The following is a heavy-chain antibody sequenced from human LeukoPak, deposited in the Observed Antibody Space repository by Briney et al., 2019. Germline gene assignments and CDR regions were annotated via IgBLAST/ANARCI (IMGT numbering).Heavy chain of an antibody. D-gene: IGHD6-13*01. J-gene: IGHJ4*02. CDR2: ISGSGDNT. CDR1: GFTFSTSA. CDR3: AILAGSAAAT. Sequence: GGSLRLSCAASGFTFSTSAMHWVRQAPGKGLEWVSTISGSGDNTYYPDSVKGRFTLSRDNSKNTLYLQMNNLSAEDTSIYNCAILAGSAAATWGQGTLVTVSS. V-gene: IGHV3-23*01.